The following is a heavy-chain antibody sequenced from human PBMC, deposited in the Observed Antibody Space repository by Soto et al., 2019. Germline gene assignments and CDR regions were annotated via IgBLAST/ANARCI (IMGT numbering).Heavy chain of an antibody. J-gene: IGHJ5*02. CDR1: GYTLTSYD. CDR2: MNLDSGNT. D-gene: IGHD6-13*01. V-gene: IGHV1-8*01. Sequence: ASVKVSCKASGYTLTSYDMHWVRQATGQRLEWMGWMNLDSGNTSYAQKFRERLTISWTTSISTAYMELSSLTSDDTAVYYCARASIPAAGTSRLYCFDLWGQGTLVTVSS. CDR3: ARASIPAAGTSRLYCFDL.